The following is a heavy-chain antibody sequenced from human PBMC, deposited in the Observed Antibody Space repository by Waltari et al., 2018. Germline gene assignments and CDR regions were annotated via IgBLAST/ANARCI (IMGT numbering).Heavy chain of an antibody. D-gene: IGHD6-13*01. V-gene: IGHV4-38-2*01. CDR2: IYHSGST. CDR3: ARQIAAGTYDAFDI. J-gene: IGHJ3*02. CDR1: GYSISSGYY. Sequence: QVQLQESGPGLVKPSETLSLTCAVSGYSISSGYYWGWLRQPPGKGLEWIGSIYHSGSTYYNPSLKSRVTISVDTSKNQFSLKLSSVTAADTAVYYCARQIAAGTYDAFDIWGQGTMVTVSS.